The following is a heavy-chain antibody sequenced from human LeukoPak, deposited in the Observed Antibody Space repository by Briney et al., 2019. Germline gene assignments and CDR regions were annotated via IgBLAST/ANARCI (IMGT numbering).Heavy chain of an antibody. CDR1: GFTFSSYS. CDR2: ISYDGSNK. V-gene: IGHV3-30-3*01. Sequence: GGSLRLSCTASGFTFSSYSMDWVRQAPGKGLEWVAVISYDGSNKYYADSVKGRFTISRDNSKNTLYLQMNSLRVEDTAVYYCAKDSPVLTYWGQGTLVTVSS. J-gene: IGHJ4*02. CDR3: AKDSPVLTY.